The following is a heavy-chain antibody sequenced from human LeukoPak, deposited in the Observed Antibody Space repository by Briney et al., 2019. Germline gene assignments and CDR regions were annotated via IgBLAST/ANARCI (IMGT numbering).Heavy chain of an antibody. D-gene: IGHD3-9*01. CDR3: ARSVLRYLDWLARDYYYYGMDV. V-gene: IGHV1-69*13. Sequence: EASVKVSCKASGGTFSSYAISWVRQAPGQGLEWMGGIIPIFGTANYAQKFQGRVTITADESTSTAYMELSSLRSEDTAVYYCARSVLRYLDWLARDYYYYGMDVWGQGTTVTVSS. J-gene: IGHJ6*02. CDR1: GGTFSSYA. CDR2: IIPIFGTA.